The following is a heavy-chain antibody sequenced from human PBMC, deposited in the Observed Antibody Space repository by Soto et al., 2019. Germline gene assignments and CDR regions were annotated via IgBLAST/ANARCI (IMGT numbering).Heavy chain of an antibody. D-gene: IGHD2-15*01. CDR1: GYTFTCYA. CDR2: INPNSGGT. CDR3: ARGDHLGYCSGGSCYLFDY. Sequence: GALVKVSCKASGYTFTCYAMHWVRQAPGQRLEWMGWINPNSGGTNYAQKFQGWVTMTRDTSISTAYMELSRLRSDDTAVYYCARGDHLGYCSGGSCYLFDYWGQGTLVTVS. J-gene: IGHJ4*02. V-gene: IGHV1-2*04.